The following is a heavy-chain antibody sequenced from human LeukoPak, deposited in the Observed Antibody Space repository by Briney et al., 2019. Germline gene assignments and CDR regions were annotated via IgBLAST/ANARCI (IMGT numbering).Heavy chain of an antibody. CDR1: GYTFTGYY. CDR2: INPNSGGT. J-gene: IGHJ5*02. CDR3: ARGARYDSSGYYFPDWFDP. V-gene: IGHV1-2*02. Sequence: ASVKVSCKASGYTFTGYYMHWVRQAPGQGLEWMGWINPNSGGTNYAQKFQGRVTMTRDTSISTAYMELSRLRSDDTAVYHCARGARYDSSGYYFPDWFDPWGQGTLVTVSS. D-gene: IGHD3-22*01.